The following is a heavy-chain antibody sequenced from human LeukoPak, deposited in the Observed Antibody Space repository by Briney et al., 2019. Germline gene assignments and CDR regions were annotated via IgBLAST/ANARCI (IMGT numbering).Heavy chain of an antibody. V-gene: IGHV1-2*02. Sequence: GASVKVSCKASGYTFTGYYMHWVRQAPGQGLEWMGWINPNSGGTNYAQKFQGRVTMTRDTSISTAYMELSRLRSDDTAVYYCARPYGDYGDNWFDPWGQGTLVTVSS. J-gene: IGHJ5*02. CDR2: INPNSGGT. CDR3: ARPYGDYGDNWFDP. CDR1: GYTFTGYY. D-gene: IGHD4-17*01.